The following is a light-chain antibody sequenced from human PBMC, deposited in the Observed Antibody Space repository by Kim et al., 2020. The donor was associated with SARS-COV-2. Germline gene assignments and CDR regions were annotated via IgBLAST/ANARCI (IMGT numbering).Light chain of an antibody. J-gene: IGKJ1*01. CDR2: RAS. V-gene: IGKV3-15*01. Sequence: EIVMTQSPATLSVSPGERATLSCRASQSINNNLAWYQQKLGQPPRLLIYRASTRATGIPARFSGSGSGTEFTLTISSLQSEDFAVYYCQQYNNWPPWTFGQGTKVDIK. CDR3: QQYNNWPPWT. CDR1: QSINNN.